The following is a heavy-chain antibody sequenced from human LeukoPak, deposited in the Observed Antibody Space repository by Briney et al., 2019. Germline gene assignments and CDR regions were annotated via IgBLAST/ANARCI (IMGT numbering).Heavy chain of an antibody. V-gene: IGHV1-2*02. Sequence: GASVKVSCKASGYTFTGHYMHWVRQAPGQGLERMGWINPNSGGTNYAQKFQGRVTMTRDTSISTAYMELSRLRSDDTAVYYCARVRRDGYNPFDYWGQGTLVTVSS. CDR2: INPNSGGT. CDR3: ARVRRDGYNPFDY. D-gene: IGHD5-24*01. J-gene: IGHJ4*02. CDR1: GYTFTGHY.